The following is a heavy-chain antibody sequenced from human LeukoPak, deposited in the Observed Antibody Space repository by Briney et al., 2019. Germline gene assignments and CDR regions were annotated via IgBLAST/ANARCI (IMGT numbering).Heavy chain of an antibody. CDR3: AKHTNGIVVAGTIDY. J-gene: IGHJ4*02. D-gene: IGHD6-19*01. CDR2: ISWNSGSK. V-gene: IGHV3-9*01. Sequence: GRSLRLSCAASGFTFDEYAMHWVRQAPGKGLEWVSGISWNSGSKGYAGSVKGRFTISRDNAKNSLYLQMNSLRSEDTALYYCAKHTNGIVVAGTIDYWGQGTLVTVSS. CDR1: GFTFDEYA.